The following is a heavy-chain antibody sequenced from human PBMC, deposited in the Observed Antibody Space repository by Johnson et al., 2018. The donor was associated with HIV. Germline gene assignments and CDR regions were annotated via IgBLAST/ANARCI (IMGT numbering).Heavy chain of an antibody. CDR3: AREGKDAFDI. D-gene: IGHD3-10*01. Sequence: VQLVESGGGLVQPGGSLRLSCAASGFTVSSNYMNWVRQAPGKGLEWVSLIYSGGSTYYADSVKGRFTISRDSSKNTLYLQMNSLRAEDTAVYYCAREGKDAFDIWGQGTMVTVSS. CDR1: GFTVSSNY. J-gene: IGHJ3*02. V-gene: IGHV3-66*01. CDR2: IYSGGST.